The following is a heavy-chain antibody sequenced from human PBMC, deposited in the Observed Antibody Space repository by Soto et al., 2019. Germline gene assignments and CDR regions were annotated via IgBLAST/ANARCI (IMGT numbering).Heavy chain of an antibody. J-gene: IGHJ3*02. CDR2: INAGNGNT. CDR1: GYTFTSYA. V-gene: IGHV1-3*01. Sequence: QVQLVQSGAEVKKPGASVKVSCKASGYTFTSYAMHWVRQAPGQRLEWMGWINAGNGNTKYSQKFQGRVTITRDTSESTAYMELSSLRSEDTAVYYCARRYSSSWSDAFDIWGQGTMVTVSS. D-gene: IGHD6-13*01. CDR3: ARRYSSSWSDAFDI.